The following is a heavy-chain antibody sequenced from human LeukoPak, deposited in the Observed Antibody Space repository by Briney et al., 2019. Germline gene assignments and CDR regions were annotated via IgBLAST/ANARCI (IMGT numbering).Heavy chain of an antibody. CDR3: ASPLGVVPAAIGGGTDI. CDR2: IKQDGSEK. D-gene: IGHD2-2*01. J-gene: IGHJ3*02. Sequence: PGGSLRLSCAASGFTFSSYWMSWVRQAPGKGLEWVANIKQDGSEKYYVDSVKGRFTISRDNAKNSLYLQMNSLRAEDTAVYYCASPLGVVPAAIGGGTDIWGQGTMVTVSS. CDR1: GFTFSSYW. V-gene: IGHV3-7*01.